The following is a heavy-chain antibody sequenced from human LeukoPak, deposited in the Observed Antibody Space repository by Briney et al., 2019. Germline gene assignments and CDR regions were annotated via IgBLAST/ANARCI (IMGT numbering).Heavy chain of an antibody. CDR2: IYYSGST. CDR1: GGSISSSSYY. V-gene: IGHV4-39*01. J-gene: IGHJ4*02. Sequence: PSETLSLTCTVSGGSISSSSYYWGWIRQPPGKGLEWIGNIYYSGSTYYNPSLKSRITMSVDTSKNQFSLKLSSVTAADTAVYYCARHSGAYYSDFDYWGQGTLVIVSS. CDR3: ARHSGAYYSDFDY. D-gene: IGHD1-26*01.